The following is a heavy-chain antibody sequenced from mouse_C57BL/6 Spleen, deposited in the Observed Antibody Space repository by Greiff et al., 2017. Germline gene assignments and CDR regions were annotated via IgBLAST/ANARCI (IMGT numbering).Heavy chain of an antibody. V-gene: IGHV1-20*01. J-gene: IGHJ2*01. D-gene: IGHD2-4*01. CDR1: GYSFTGYF. CDR3: ARGGAGRLPTEFDN. CDR2: INPYNGDT. Sequence: EVQLVESGPELVKPGDSVKISCKASGYSFTGYFMNWVMQSHGKSLEWIGRINPYNGDTFYNQKFKGKATLTVDKSSSTAHMELRSLTSEDSAVYYCARGGAGRLPTEFDNWGQGTTLTVSS.